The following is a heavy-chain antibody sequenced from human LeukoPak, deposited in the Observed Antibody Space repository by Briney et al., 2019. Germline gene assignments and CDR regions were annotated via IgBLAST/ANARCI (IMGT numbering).Heavy chain of an antibody. Sequence: GGSLRLSCAASGFTFSSYWISWVRQAPRKGLEWVANIMEDGSEHYYVDSVKGRFTISRDNAKTSLYLQMKSLRGEDTAVYFCTRYCSSTSCFRVFDYWGQGTLVSVSS. J-gene: IGHJ4*02. CDR2: IMEDGSEH. CDR1: GFTFSSYW. CDR3: TRYCSSTSCFRVFDY. D-gene: IGHD2-2*01. V-gene: IGHV3-7*01.